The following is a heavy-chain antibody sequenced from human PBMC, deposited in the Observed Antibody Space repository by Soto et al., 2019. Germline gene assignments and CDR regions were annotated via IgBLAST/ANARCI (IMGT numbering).Heavy chain of an antibody. Sequence: EVQLLESGGGLVQPGGSLRLSCAASGFTFSSNAMSWVRQAPGKGRDWVPTTSSSGGSTYYADSVKGRFTISRDNSKTTFYLQMNSLRAEDMAVYYCAKDGGYGWGGYYSDDWGQGTLVTVSS. J-gene: IGHJ4*02. CDR2: TSSSGGST. CDR1: GFTFSSNA. D-gene: IGHD3-10*01. CDR3: AKDGGYGWGGYYSDD. V-gene: IGHV3-23*01.